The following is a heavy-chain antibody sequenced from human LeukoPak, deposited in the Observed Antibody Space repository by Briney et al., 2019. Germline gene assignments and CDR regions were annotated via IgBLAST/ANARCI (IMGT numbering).Heavy chain of an antibody. CDR3: ARGGVVSRGQWLCADY. CDR1: GYTLSTYY. D-gene: IGHD6-19*01. V-gene: IGHV1-46*01. CDR2: LNPSGDQR. J-gene: IGHJ4*02. Sequence: ASVKVSCKTSGYTLSTYYMHWVRQAPGQGLEWMGILNPSGDQRIYAQKFQDRVTMTWDTSTSTVCMELNSLTSDDTAVYYCARGGVVSRGQWLCADYWGQGALVTVSS.